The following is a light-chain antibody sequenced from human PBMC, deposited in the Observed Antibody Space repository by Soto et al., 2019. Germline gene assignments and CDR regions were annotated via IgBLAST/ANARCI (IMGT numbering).Light chain of an antibody. CDR1: SSGVGGYNY. J-gene: IGLJ2*01. CDR3: SSYTAITTTRV. Sequence: QSALTQPASVSGSPGQSITISCTGTSSGVGGYNYVSWYQQHPGKAPQLMIYDVSSRPSGVSHRFSGSKSGTTASLTISGLQAEDEAYYFCSSYTAITTTRVFGGGTKLTVL. CDR2: DVS. V-gene: IGLV2-14*03.